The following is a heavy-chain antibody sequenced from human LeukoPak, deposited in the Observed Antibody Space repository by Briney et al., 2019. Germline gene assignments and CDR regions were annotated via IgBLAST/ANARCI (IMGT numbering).Heavy chain of an antibody. V-gene: IGHV3-23*01. CDR1: GFTFTSYA. CDR3: AKDERPDAKWNIDY. J-gene: IGHJ4*02. Sequence: GGSLRLSCVASGFTFTSYAMSWVRQAPGKGLEWVSVVSGGGHNTYYADSVKGRFTMSRDNSKNTVYLQMNSLRAEDTAVYYCAKDERPDAKWNIDYWGQGTLVTVSS. D-gene: IGHD1/OR15-1a*01. CDR2: VSGGGHNT.